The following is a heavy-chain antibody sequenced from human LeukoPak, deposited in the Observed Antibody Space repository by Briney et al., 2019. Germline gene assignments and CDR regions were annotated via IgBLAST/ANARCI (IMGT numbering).Heavy chain of an antibody. CDR3: ARDRYNGGNSHAFDI. CDR2: ISSEGSST. D-gene: IGHD4-23*01. CDR1: AFTFSSYW. Sequence: AGSLRLSCAASAFTFSSYWMHWVRHDPGKGLVWVSRISSEGSSTIYADSVKGRFTISRDNAKNTLYLQMDSLRAEDTAVYYCARDRYNGGNSHAFDIGGQGTMVTVSS. V-gene: IGHV3-74*01. J-gene: IGHJ3*02.